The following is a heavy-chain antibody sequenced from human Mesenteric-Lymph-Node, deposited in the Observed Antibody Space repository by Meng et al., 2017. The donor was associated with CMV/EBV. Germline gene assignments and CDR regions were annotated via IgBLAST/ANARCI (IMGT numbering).Heavy chain of an antibody. CDR1: GFTFNGYW. D-gene: IGHD6-19*01. CDR3: ARDSGWYDY. CDR2: INDDGSST. Sequence: GESLKISCAASGFTFNGYWMNWVRQAPGKGLVWVSRINDDGSSTNYADSVKGRFTISRDNAKNTLYLQMNSLRAEDTAVYYCARDSGWYDYWGQGTLVTVSS. J-gene: IGHJ4*02. V-gene: IGHV3-74*01.